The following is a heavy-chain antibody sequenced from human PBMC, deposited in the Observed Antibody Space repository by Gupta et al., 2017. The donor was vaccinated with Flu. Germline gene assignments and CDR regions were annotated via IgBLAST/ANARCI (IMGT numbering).Heavy chain of an antibody. CDR1: GGTFSSYP. CDR2: IIPIVGTA. D-gene: IGHD3-10*01. CDR3: ARHVGASSGSHYESYYYYGMDV. V-gene: IGHV1-69*06. J-gene: IGHJ6*02. Sequence: QVQLVQSGAEVKKPGSSVKVSCKASGGTFSSYPISWVRQAPGQGLEWMGGIIPIVGTANYAPKFQGRVTITADRSTSTAYMELSSLRSEDTAVYYCARHVGASSGSHYESYYYYGMDVWGQGTPVTVSS.